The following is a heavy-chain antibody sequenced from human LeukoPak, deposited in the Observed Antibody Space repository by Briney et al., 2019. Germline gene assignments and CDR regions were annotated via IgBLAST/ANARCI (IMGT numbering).Heavy chain of an antibody. J-gene: IGHJ4*02. CDR3: AKDLKAVLFAYFDY. V-gene: IGHV4-34*01. D-gene: IGHD3-16*01. CDR2: INHSGST. Sequence: SETLSLTCAVYGGSFSGYYWSWIRQPPGKGLEWIGEINHSGSTNYNPSLKSRVTISVDTSKNQFSLKLSSVTAADTAVYYCAKDLKAVLFAYFDYWGQGALVTVSS. CDR1: GGSFSGYY.